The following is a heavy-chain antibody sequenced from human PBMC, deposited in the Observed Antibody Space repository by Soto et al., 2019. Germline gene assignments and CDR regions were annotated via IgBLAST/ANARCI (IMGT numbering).Heavy chain of an antibody. V-gene: IGHV4-34*01. CDR1: GGSFSGYY. D-gene: IGHD4-17*01. Sequence: QVQLQQWGAGLLKPSETLSLTCAVYGGSFSGYYWSWIRQPPGKGLEWIGEINHSGSTNYNPSLKSRVTISVDTSKNQFSLMLSSVTAADTAVYYCARSPTVTRDWYFDHWGRGTLVTVSS. J-gene: IGHJ2*01. CDR2: INHSGST. CDR3: ARSPTVTRDWYFDH.